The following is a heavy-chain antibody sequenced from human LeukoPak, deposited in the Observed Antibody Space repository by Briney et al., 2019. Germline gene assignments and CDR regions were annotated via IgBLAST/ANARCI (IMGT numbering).Heavy chain of an antibody. CDR2: IYYSGST. Sequence: PSETLSLTCTVSGGSISSSSYYWGWIRQPPGKGLEWIGSIYYSGSTYYNPSLKSRVTISVDTSKNQFSLKLSSVTAADTAVYYCARGRIDSGYPRWGQGTLVTVSS. CDR1: GGSISSSSYY. D-gene: IGHD3-22*01. V-gene: IGHV4-39*01. CDR3: ARGRIDSGYPR. J-gene: IGHJ4*02.